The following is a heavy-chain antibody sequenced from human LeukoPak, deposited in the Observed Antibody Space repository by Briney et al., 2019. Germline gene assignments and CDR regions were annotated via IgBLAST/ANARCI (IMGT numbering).Heavy chain of an antibody. Sequence: GRSLRLSCAASGFTFSSYAMHWVRQAPGKGLEGVAVISYDGSNKYYADSVEGRFTISRDNSKNTLYLQMNSLRAEDTAVYYCAILGIAAAGHHAMSDYWGQGTLVTVSS. CDR3: AILGIAAAGHHAMSDY. J-gene: IGHJ4*02. CDR2: ISYDGSNK. V-gene: IGHV3-30-3*01. D-gene: IGHD6-13*01. CDR1: GFTFSSYA.